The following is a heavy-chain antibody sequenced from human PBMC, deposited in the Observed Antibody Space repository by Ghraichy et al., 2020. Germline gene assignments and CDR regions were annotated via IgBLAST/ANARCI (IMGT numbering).Heavy chain of an antibody. CDR3: AKESGYDFWSGYQAGYGMDV. CDR2: ISYDGSNK. V-gene: IGHV3-30*18. D-gene: IGHD3-3*01. J-gene: IGHJ6*02. Sequence: GGSLRLSCAASGFTFSSYGMHWVRQAPGKGLEWVAVISYDGSNKYYADSVKGRFTISRDNSKNTLYLQMNSLRAEDTAMYYCAKESGYDFWSGYQAGYGMDVGGQGTTVTVSS. CDR1: GFTFSSYG.